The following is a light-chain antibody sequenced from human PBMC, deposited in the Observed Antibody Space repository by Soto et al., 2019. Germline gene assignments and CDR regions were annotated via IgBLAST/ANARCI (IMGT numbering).Light chain of an antibody. J-gene: IGLJ2*01. V-gene: IGLV2-11*01. CDR2: DVN. Sequence: QSVLTQPRSVSGSPGQSVTISCTGTSSDVGAYNSVSWHQQHPGKAPKLMMYDVNKRPSGVPDRFSGSKSGNTASLTIYGLQPEDEADYFCCSNAGTSTFKVFGGGTKVTVL. CDR3: CSNAGTSTFKV. CDR1: SSDVGAYNS.